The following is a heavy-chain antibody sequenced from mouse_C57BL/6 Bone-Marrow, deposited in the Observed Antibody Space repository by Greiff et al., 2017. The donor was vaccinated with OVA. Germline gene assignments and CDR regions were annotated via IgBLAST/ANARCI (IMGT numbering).Heavy chain of an antibody. CDR2: IHPNSGST. J-gene: IGHJ1*03. CDR1: GYTFTSYW. CDR3: ARSPYYSNYEGYWYFDV. V-gene: IGHV1-64*01. D-gene: IGHD2-5*01. Sequence: VQLQQSGAELVKPGASVKLSCKASGYTFTSYWMHWVKQRPGQGLEWIGMIHPNSGSTNYNEKFKSKATLTVDKSSSTAYMQLSSLTSEDSAVYYCARSPYYSNYEGYWYFDVWGTGTTVTVSS.